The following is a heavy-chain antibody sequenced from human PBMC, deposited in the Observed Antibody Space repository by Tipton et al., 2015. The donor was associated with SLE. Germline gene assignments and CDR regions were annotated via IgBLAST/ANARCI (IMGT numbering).Heavy chain of an antibody. CDR1: GFTFSSYA. Sequence: SLRLSCAAPGFTFSSYAMHWVRQAPGKGLEWVAVISYDGSNKYYADSVKGRFTISRDNSKNTLYLQMNSLRAEDTAVYYCVRGSGSSYFDYWGQGTLVTVSS. CDR2: ISYDGSNK. D-gene: IGHD1-26*01. V-gene: IGHV3-30*04. J-gene: IGHJ4*02. CDR3: VRGSGSSYFDY.